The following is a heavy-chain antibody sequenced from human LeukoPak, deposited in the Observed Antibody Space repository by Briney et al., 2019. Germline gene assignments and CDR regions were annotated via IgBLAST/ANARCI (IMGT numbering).Heavy chain of an antibody. CDR1: GFTFSSYS. V-gene: IGHV3-64*01. D-gene: IGHD5-18*01. Sequence: GGSLRLSCAASGFTFSSYSMNWVRQAPGKGLEYVSAISSYGGSTYYANSVKGRFTISRDNSKNTLYLQMGSLRAEDMGVYYCARDQGYSRDGYYYAMDVWGQGTTVTVSS. CDR3: ARDQGYSRDGYYYAMDV. J-gene: IGHJ6*02. CDR2: ISSYGGST.